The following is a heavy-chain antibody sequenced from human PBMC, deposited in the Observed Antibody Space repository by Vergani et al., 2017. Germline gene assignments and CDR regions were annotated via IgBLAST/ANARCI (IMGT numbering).Heavy chain of an antibody. J-gene: IGHJ4*02. CDR3: ARDGGSGNPLDY. CDR1: GGSISSYY. CDR2: IYYSGST. V-gene: IGHV4-59*01. Sequence: QVQLQESGPGLVKPSETLSLTCTVSGGSISSYYWSWIRQPPGKGLEWIGYIYYSGSTNYNPSLKSRVTISVDTSKNHFSLKLSSVTAADTAVYYCARDGGSGNPLDYWGQGTLVTVSS. D-gene: IGHD1-26*01.